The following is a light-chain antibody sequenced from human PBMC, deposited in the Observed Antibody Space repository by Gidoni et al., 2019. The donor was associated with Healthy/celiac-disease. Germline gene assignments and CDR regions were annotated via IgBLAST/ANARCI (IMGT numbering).Light chain of an antibody. V-gene: IGLV1-40*01. CDR2: GNS. J-gene: IGLJ2*01. Sequence: QSVLTQPPSVSGAPGQRVTISCTGSSSNIGAGYDVHWYQQLPGTAPKLLIHGNSNRPSGVPDRFSGSKSGTSASLAITGLQAEDEADYYCQSYDSSLSDSVFGGGTKLTVL. CDR1: SSNIGAGYD. CDR3: QSYDSSLSDSV.